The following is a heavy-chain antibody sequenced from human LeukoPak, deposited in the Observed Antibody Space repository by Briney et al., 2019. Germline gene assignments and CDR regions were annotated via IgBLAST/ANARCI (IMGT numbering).Heavy chain of an antibody. V-gene: IGHV3-21*01. CDR1: GFTFSSYS. D-gene: IGHD2-2*01. Sequence: PGGSLRLSCAASGFTFSSYSMNWVRQAPGKGLEWVSSISSSSSYIYYADSVKGRFTISRDNAKNSLYLQMNSLRAEDTAVYYCARVRFCNSAGCYSFFDFWGQGTLVTVSS. CDR2: ISSSSSYI. J-gene: IGHJ4*02. CDR3: ARVRFCNSAGCYSFFDF.